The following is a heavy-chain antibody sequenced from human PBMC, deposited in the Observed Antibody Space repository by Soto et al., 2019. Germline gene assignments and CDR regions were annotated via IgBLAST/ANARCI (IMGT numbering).Heavy chain of an antibody. D-gene: IGHD3-10*02. Sequence: QVQLVQSGAEVKKPGASVKVSCKASGYTFASYAISWVRQAPGQGLEWMGWISAYNGNTNYAQKLQXXXTXXTDTSTSTAYMELRSPRSDDTAVYYCARDGPPLFDWGQGTLVSVSS. CDR1: GYTFASYA. J-gene: IGHJ4*02. V-gene: IGHV1-18*01. CDR2: ISAYNGNT. CDR3: ARDGPPLFD.